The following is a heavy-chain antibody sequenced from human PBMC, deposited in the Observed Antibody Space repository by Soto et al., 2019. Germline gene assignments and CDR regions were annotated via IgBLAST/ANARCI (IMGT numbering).Heavy chain of an antibody. CDR3: ARWTISTGNLYGMDV. Sequence: GESLKISCKGSGYSFTSYWIGWVRQMPGKGLEWMGIIYPGDSDTRYSPSFQGQVTISADKSISTAYLQWSSLKASDTAMYYCARWTISTGNLYGMDVWGQGTTVTVSS. D-gene: IGHD3-10*01. V-gene: IGHV5-51*01. CDR2: IYPGDSDT. CDR1: GYSFTSYW. J-gene: IGHJ6*02.